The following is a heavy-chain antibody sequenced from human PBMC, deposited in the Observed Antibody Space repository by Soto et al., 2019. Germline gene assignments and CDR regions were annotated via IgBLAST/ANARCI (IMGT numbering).Heavy chain of an antibody. CDR1: GYTFTSYD. CDR2: ISAYNGNT. Sequence: ASVKVSCKASGYTFTSYDISWVRQAPGQGLEWMGWISAYNGNTNYAQKLQGRVTMTTDTSTSTAYMELRSLRSDDTAVYYCAREYLGGHTVDYWGQGTLVTVSS. D-gene: IGHD2-8*01. J-gene: IGHJ4*02. V-gene: IGHV1-18*04. CDR3: AREYLGGHTVDY.